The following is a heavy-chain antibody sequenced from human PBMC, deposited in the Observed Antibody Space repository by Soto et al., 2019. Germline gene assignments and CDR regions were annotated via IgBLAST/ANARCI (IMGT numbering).Heavy chain of an antibody. CDR3: ARVKRGSNSAWYNYMDV. J-gene: IGHJ6*02. D-gene: IGHD6-19*01. Sequence: QVQLVQSGAEVKKPGASVTLSCKASGYTFTSYYIHWVRQAPGQGLEWMGMIHPTGGITNYAQRFKGRVTLTRDTSTSTVYMELSSLRSEDTALYYCARVKRGSNSAWYNYMDVWGQGTTVTVSS. CDR2: IHPTGGIT. CDR1: GYTFTSYY. V-gene: IGHV1-46*01.